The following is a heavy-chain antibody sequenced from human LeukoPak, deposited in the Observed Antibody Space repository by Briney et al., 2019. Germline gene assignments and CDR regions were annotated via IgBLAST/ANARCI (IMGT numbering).Heavy chain of an antibody. V-gene: IGHV1-3*01. CDR3: ARSMVRGVKFLYWFDP. D-gene: IGHD3-10*01. J-gene: IGHJ5*02. Sequence: GASVKVSCKASGYTFTDYYMHWVRQAPGQRLEWMGWINAGNGNTKYSQKFQGRVTITRDTSASTAYMELSSLRSEDTAVYYCARSMVRGVKFLYWFDPWGQGTLVTVSS. CDR2: INAGNGNT. CDR1: GYTFTDYY.